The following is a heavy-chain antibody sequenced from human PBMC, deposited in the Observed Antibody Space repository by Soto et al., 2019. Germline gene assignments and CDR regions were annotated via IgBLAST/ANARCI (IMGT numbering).Heavy chain of an antibody. D-gene: IGHD4-17*01. CDR2: ISAYNGNT. J-gene: IGHJ6*03. Sequence: QVQLVQSGAEVKKPGASVKVSCKASGYTFTSYGISWVRQAPGQGLEWMGWISAYNGNTNYAQKLQGRVTMTTDTSTSIAYMELRSLRSDDTAVYYCARVVNGNYLDYYYDYMDVWGKGTTVTVSS. V-gene: IGHV1-18*01. CDR1: GYTFTSYG. CDR3: ARVVNGNYLDYYYDYMDV.